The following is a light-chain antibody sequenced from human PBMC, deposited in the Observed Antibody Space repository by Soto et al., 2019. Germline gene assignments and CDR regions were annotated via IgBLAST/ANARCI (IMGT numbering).Light chain of an antibody. CDR2: AAS. V-gene: IGKV1-39*01. J-gene: IGKJ5*01. CDR1: QSISNY. CDR3: QQSYTSSIT. Sequence: DIQMTQSPSSLSASVGDRVTITCRASQSISNYVNWYQEKPGKAPNLLIYAASKLQSGVPSRFSGSGSGTDFTLTISSLQPEDFATYYCQQSYTSSITFGQGTRLEI.